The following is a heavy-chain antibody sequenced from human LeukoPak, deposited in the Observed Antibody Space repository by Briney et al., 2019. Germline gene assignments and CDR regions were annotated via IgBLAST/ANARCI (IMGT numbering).Heavy chain of an antibody. CDR2: ISCSGGST. D-gene: IGHD3-22*01. Sequence: GGSLRLSCAASGFTFSIYAMSCDRQAPGKGLECVSAISCSGGSTYYADSVKGRFTISRDNSKNTLYLQMNSLRAEDTALYYCASSKGSTGYFSAFDLWGQGTMVTVSS. V-gene: IGHV3-23*01. CDR3: ASSKGSTGYFSAFDL. J-gene: IGHJ3*01. CDR1: GFTFSIYA.